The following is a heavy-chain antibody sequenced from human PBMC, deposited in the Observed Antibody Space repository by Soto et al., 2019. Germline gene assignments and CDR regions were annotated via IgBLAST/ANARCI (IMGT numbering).Heavy chain of an antibody. CDR3: ARSGLRWPLDY. D-gene: IGHD4-17*01. J-gene: IGHJ4*02. CDR2: IYWDDDK. Sequence: SGPTRVNPTQTLTLTCTFSGYSLNTGGVAVGWARQPPGKALEWLDLIYWDDDKRYSPSLKSRLTITKDTSKNQVVLTMTNMDPVDTPTYSCARSGLRWPLDYWGQGTRVTVSS. V-gene: IGHV2-5*02. CDR1: GYSLNTGGVA.